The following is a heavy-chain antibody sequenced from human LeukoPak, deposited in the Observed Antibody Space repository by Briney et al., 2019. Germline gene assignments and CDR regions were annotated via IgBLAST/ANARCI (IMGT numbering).Heavy chain of an antibody. CDR3: ARAYSERYGLGYYYMDV. CDR1: GFSFSTYN. J-gene: IGHJ6*03. D-gene: IGHD1-26*01. Sequence: GGSLRLSCAASGFSFSTYNMNWVRQAPGKGLEWVSSISSSSSYIYYADSVKGRFTISRDNAKKSVYLQMNSLRAEDTAVYYCARAYSERYGLGYYYMDVWGKGTTVTISS. CDR2: ISSSSSYI. V-gene: IGHV3-21*01.